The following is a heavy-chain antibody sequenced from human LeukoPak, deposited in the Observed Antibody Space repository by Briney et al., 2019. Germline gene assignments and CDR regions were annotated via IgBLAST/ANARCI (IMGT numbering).Heavy chain of an antibody. V-gene: IGHV3-66*01. CDR3: ARNRNWYFDL. CDR2: IHIDGGT. J-gene: IGHJ2*01. CDR1: GLTVSSSY. Sequence: GGSLSLSCAASGLTVSSSYMNWVRQAPGKGLEWVAIIHIDGGTYYADSLRGRFTISRDISRNTVSLQTNSLRAEDTAVYYCARNRNWYFDLWGRGTLVTVSS.